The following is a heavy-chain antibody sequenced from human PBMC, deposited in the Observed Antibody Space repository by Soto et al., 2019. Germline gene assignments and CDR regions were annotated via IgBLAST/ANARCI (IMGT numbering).Heavy chain of an antibody. CDR3: VIRTTVTTRLGY. Sequence: AETLSLTCAVSGGSISSSNWWSWVRQPPGKGLEWIGEIYHSGSTNYNPSLKSRVTISVDKSKNQFSLKLSSMTAADTAVYYCVIRTTVTTRLGYWGQGTLVTVSS. D-gene: IGHD4-17*01. J-gene: IGHJ4*02. CDR1: GGSISSSNW. CDR2: IYHSGST. V-gene: IGHV4-4*02.